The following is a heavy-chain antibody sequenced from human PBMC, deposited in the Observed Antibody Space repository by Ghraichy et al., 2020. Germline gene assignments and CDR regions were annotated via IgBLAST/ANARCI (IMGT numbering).Heavy chain of an antibody. J-gene: IGHJ5*02. D-gene: IGHD1-7*01. CDR1: GYSFTNYG. CDR2: ITTSKGNT. Sequence: ASAKVSCKTSGYSFTNYGITWVRQAPGQELEWMGWITTSKGNTQSAQKLQGRVTMTTDTSTSTVYMELRSLRYDDTAVYYCARGINYFDPWGQGTLVTVSS. V-gene: IGHV1-18*04. CDR3: ARGINYFDP.